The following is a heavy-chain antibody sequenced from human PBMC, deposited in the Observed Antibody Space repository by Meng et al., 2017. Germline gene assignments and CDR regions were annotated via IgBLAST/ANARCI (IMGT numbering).Heavy chain of an antibody. Sequence: GGSRRLSGAASGFTLGSYDMHWVRQATGKGLEWVSAIGTAGDTYYPGSVKGRFTISRENAKNSLYLQMNSLRAGDTAVYYCARDSRSSWYSGGSRAYIYYYYGMDVWGQGTTVTVSS. D-gene: IGHD6-13*01. J-gene: IGHJ6*02. CDR3: ARDSRSSWYSGGSRAYIYYYYGMDV. CDR2: IGTAGDT. CDR1: GFTLGSYD. V-gene: IGHV3-13*01.